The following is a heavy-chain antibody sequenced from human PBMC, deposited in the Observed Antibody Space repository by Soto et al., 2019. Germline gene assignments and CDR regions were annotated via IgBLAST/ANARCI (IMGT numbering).Heavy chain of an antibody. CDR1: GFKFEDYA. Sequence: PGGSLRLSCAASGFKFEDYAMFWVRQPPGRGLEWVSGISWNSGNIVYADSVKGRFTISRDNAKKSLYLQMNSLGPEDTALYYCVKDTFDTSSYWGYFDYWGQGTLVTVSS. CDR3: VKDTFDTSSYWGYFDY. J-gene: IGHJ4*02. V-gene: IGHV3-9*01. CDR2: ISWNSGNI. D-gene: IGHD3-22*01.